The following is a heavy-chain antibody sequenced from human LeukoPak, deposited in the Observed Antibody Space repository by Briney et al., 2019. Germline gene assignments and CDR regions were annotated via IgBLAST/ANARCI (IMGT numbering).Heavy chain of an antibody. CDR2: ISGSGGST. D-gene: IGHD3-22*01. Sequence: GGSLRLSCAASGFTFSTYWMHWVRQAPGKGLEWVSAISGSGGSTYYADSVKGRFTISRDNSKNTLYLQMNSLRAEDTAVYYCAKGADVYYDSSEWGQGTLVTVSS. V-gene: IGHV3-23*01. CDR1: GFTFSTYW. J-gene: IGHJ4*02. CDR3: AKGADVYYDSSE.